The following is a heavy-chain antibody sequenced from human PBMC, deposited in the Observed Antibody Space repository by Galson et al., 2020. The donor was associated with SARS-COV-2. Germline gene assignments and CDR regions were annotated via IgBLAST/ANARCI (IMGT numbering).Heavy chain of an antibody. J-gene: IGHJ3*02. CDR2: IGTAGDT. V-gene: IGHV3-13*01. Sequence: GGSLRLSCAASGFTFSSYDMHWVRQATGKGLEWVSAIGTAGDTYYPGSVKGRFTTSRENAKNSLYLQMNSLRAGDTAVYYCARGGYSSGWYTPTRSYAFDIWGQGTMVTVSS. CDR3: ARGGYSSGWYTPTRSYAFDI. CDR1: GFTFSSYD. D-gene: IGHD6-19*01.